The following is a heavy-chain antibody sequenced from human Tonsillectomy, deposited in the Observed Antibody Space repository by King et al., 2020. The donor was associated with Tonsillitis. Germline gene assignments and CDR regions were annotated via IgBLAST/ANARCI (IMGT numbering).Heavy chain of an antibody. V-gene: IGHV2-5*02. J-gene: IGHJ4*02. D-gene: IGHD1-20*01. Sequence: QITLKESGPTLVKPTQTLTLTCTFSGFSLSTIGVGVGWIRQPPGKALEWLALIYWDDDKRYSPSLKSRLTITKDTSKNQVDLTMTNMDPVDTATYYCAHGYNWNAFDYWGQGALVTVSS. CDR2: IYWDDDK. CDR1: GFSLSTIGVG. CDR3: AHGYNWNAFDY.